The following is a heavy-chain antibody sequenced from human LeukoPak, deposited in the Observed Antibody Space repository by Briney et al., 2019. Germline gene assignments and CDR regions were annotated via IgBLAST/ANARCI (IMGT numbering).Heavy chain of an antibody. CDR1: GESISSSTYY. CDR2: IYYRGNT. Sequence: PSETLSLTCAVSGESISSSTYYWGWIRQPPGKGLEWIGSIYYRGNTYYNPSLKSRVTISVDTSKSQFSLKLSSVTAADTAVYYCARLLNRWSWFDPWGQGTLVTVSS. CDR3: ARLLNRWSWFDP. V-gene: IGHV4-39*07. J-gene: IGHJ5*02. D-gene: IGHD3-3*01.